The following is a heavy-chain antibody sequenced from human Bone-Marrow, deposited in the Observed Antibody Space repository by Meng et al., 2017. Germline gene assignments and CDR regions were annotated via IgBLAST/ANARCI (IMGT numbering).Heavy chain of an antibody. Sequence: QPHGSRPVLGKPSGTLSLTCAVSGGSISISIWWSWVRQPPGKGLEWIGEIYHSGSTNYNPSLKSRVTISVDKSKNQFSLKLSSVTAADTAVYYCARRVSGSGLTTDWFDPWGQGTLVTVSS. CDR2: IYHSGST. CDR1: GGSISISIW. V-gene: IGHV4-4*02. CDR3: ARRVSGSGLTTDWFDP. D-gene: IGHD4-17*01. J-gene: IGHJ5*02.